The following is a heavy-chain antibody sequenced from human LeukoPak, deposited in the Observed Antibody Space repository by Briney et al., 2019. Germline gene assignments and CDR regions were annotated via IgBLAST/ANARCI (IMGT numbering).Heavy chain of an antibody. CDR3: ASSHAIAVAGNDWFDP. CDR2: INHSGST. CDR1: GGSFRGYY. V-gene: IGHV4-34*01. D-gene: IGHD6-19*01. Sequence: SETLSLTCAVYGGSFRGYYWSWIRQPPGKGLEWIGEINHSGSTNYNPSLKSRVTVSVDTSKNQFSLKLSSVTAADTAVYYCASSHAIAVAGNDWFDPWGQGTLVTVSS. J-gene: IGHJ5*02.